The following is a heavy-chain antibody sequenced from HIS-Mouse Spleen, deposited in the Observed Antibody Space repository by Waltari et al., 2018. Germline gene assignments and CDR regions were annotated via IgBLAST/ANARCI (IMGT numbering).Heavy chain of an antibody. J-gene: IGHJ2*01. Sequence: QLQLQESGPGLVKPSEPLSLSCTFSGCSISSSSYSWGWIRQPPGKGLEWIGSIYYRGSTYYNPSLKSRVTISVDTSKTQFSLKLSSVTDADTAVYYCAREIPYSSSWYDWYFDLWGRGTLVTVSS. CDR2: IYYRGST. CDR3: AREIPYSSSWYDWYFDL. D-gene: IGHD6-13*01. V-gene: IGHV4-39*07. CDR1: GCSISSSSYS.